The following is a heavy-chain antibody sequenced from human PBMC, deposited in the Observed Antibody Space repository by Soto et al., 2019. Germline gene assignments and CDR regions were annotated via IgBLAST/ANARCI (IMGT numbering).Heavy chain of an antibody. J-gene: IGHJ6*02. CDR2: IIPIFDTA. Sequence: QVQLVQAGAEVKKPGSSVKVSCKASGGTFSSYAISWVRQAPGQGLEWMGGIIPIFDTAKYAQKFQGRVTITADESTITAYMELSSLRSEDTAVYYCARHDCISSSCYYYYYYGMDVWGQGTTVTVSS. CDR3: ARHDCISSSCYYYYYYGMDV. CDR1: GGTFSSYA. V-gene: IGHV1-69*12. D-gene: IGHD2-15*01.